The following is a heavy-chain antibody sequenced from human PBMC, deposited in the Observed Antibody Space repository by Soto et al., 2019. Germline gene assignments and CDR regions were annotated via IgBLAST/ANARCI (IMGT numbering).Heavy chain of an antibody. J-gene: IGHJ5*02. CDR2: ISSSGSTI. CDR3: ARERYCSGLNWFDP. V-gene: IGHV3-11*04. Sequence: GGSLRLSCAASGFTFSDYYMSWIRQAPGKGLEWVSYISSSGSTIYYADSVKGRFTISRDNAKNSLYLQMNSLRAEDTAVYYCARERYCSGLNWFDPWGQGTLVTVSS. D-gene: IGHD6-19*01. CDR1: GFTFSDYY.